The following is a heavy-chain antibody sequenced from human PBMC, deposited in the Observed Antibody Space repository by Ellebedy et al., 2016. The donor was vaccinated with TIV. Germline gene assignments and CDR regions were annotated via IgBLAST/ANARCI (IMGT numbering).Heavy chain of an antibody. D-gene: IGHD2-2*01. CDR1: GFSFSNYN. CDR3: ARVVELAFDY. J-gene: IGHJ4*02. CDR2: ISSGSTTI. Sequence: GESLKISCAASGFSFSNYNMDWVRQAPGKGLEWVSCISSGSTTIYYADSVKGRFTISRDNSKNTLYLQMNSLRAEDTAVYYCARVVELAFDYWGQGTLVTVSS. V-gene: IGHV3-48*01.